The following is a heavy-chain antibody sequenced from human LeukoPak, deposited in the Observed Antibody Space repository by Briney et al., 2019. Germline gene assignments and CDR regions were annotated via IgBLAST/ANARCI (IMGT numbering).Heavy chain of an antibody. Sequence: PSDTLSLTCTVSGGSITSNFWSWIRQPPGKGLEWIGYLYNSVSTRYNPSLKSRATISGDTSKNQFSLKLNSLTAADTAVYYCARALPNWNPPDYWGRGTLVTVSS. CDR3: ARALPNWNPPDY. J-gene: IGHJ4*02. D-gene: IGHD1-1*01. CDR2: LYNSVST. V-gene: IGHV4-59*08. CDR1: GGSITSNF.